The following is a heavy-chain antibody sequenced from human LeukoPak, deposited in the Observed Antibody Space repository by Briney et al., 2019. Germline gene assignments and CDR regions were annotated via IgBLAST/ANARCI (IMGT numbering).Heavy chain of an antibody. J-gene: IGHJ4*02. CDR2: ISGSGGST. CDR1: GFTFSSYA. CDR3: AKDTIFGAVTSLYYFDY. V-gene: IGHV3-23*01. Sequence: PGGSLRLSCAASGFTFSSYAMSWVRQAPGKGLEWVSAISGSGGSTYYADSVKGRFTISRDNSKNTLYLQMNSLRAEDTAVYYCAKDTIFGAVTSLYYFDYWGQGTLVTVSS. D-gene: IGHD3-3*01.